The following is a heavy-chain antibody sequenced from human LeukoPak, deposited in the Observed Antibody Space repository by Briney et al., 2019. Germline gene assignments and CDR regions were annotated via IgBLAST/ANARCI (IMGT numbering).Heavy chain of an antibody. D-gene: IGHD3-10*01. Sequence: ASVKVSCKASGYTFTGYYMHWVRQAPGQGLEWMGWINPNSGGTNYAQKFQGRVTITTDESTSTAYMELSSLRSEDTAVYYCATENYGSYTVWGQGTLVTVSS. V-gene: IGHV1-2*02. CDR3: ATENYGSYTV. CDR1: GYTFTGYY. CDR2: INPNSGGT. J-gene: IGHJ4*02.